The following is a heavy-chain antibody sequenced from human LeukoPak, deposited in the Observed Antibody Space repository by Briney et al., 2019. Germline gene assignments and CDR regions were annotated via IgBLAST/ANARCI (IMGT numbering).Heavy chain of an antibody. CDR2: IYSGGST. CDR3: AREVGATPRGYYFDY. D-gene: IGHD1-26*01. V-gene: IGHV3-53*04. Sequence: GGSLRLSCAASGFTVSSNYMSWVRQAPGKGLEWVSVIYSGGSTYYADSVKGRFTISRHNSKNTLYLQMNSLRAEDTAVYYCAREVGATPRGYYFDYWGQGTLVTVSS. J-gene: IGHJ4*02. CDR1: GFTVSSNY.